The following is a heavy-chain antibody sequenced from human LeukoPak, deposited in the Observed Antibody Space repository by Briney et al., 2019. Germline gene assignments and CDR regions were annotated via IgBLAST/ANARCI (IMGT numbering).Heavy chain of an antibody. D-gene: IGHD5-12*01. CDR1: GVSISSDNW. Sequence: SETLSLTCAVYGVSISSDNWWTWVRQPPGKGLEWIGETHRSGDTKYNPSLNGRVTISMYNSKNQLSLNLISVTAADTAIYFCAPRHHGLKYRFPFDFGGKETLVTVSS. CDR3: APRHHGLKYRFPFDF. CDR2: THRSGDT. V-gene: IGHV4/OR15-8*02. J-gene: IGHJ4*02.